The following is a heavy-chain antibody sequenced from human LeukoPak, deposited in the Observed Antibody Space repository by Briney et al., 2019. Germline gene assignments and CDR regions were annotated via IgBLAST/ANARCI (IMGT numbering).Heavy chain of an antibody. D-gene: IGHD2-21*02. J-gene: IGHJ3*02. V-gene: IGHV3-7*01. CDR1: GFPFKNYW. Sequence: PGGSLRLSCAASGFPFKNYWTTWVRQAPGKGLEWVANIKQDGSEKYYVDSVKGRFTISRDNAKNSLYLQMNSLRAEDTAVYYCAREQLTADAFDIWGQGTMVTVSS. CDR3: AREQLTADAFDI. CDR2: IKQDGSEK.